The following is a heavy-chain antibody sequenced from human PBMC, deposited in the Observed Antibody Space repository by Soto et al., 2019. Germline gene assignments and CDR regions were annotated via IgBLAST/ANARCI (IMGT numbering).Heavy chain of an antibody. Sequence: LGLSCAASGFTFGSYAMSLVRQAPGKGLEWVSLISGTGDSSEYANSVKGRFTISRDYSKTTVFLQMNSLRAEDTAVYFCAKDNGNYGSGSFSHWGQGTLVTVSS. J-gene: IGHJ4*02. CDR1: GFTFGSYA. CDR3: AKDNGNYGSGSFSH. D-gene: IGHD3-10*01. V-gene: IGHV3-23*01. CDR2: ISGTGDSS.